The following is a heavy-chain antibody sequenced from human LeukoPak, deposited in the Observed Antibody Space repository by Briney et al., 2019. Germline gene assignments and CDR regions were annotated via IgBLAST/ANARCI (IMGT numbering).Heavy chain of an antibody. CDR3: AKSSNEWELNSFDY. CDR1: GFTFDDYA. Sequence: PGGSLRLSCTASGFTFDDYAMHWVRQAPGKGLEWVSAISGSGVDTHYADSVKGRFTISRDNSKNTLYLQMNSLKAEDTALFYCAKSSNEWELNSFDYWGQGTLVPVSS. V-gene: IGHV3-23*01. CDR2: ISGSGVDT. J-gene: IGHJ4*02. D-gene: IGHD1-26*01.